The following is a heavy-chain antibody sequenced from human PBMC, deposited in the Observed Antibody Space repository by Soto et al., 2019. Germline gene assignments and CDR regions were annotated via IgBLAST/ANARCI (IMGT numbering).Heavy chain of an antibody. Sequence: GGSLRLSCEASGFTISECSMNWVRQAPGKGLEWLAYITIRTGNVLYADSVRGRFTISADNAENSVILQMNSLRDEDSAVYFCVRDRDLYRDMFHAELWGQGTLVTVPS. CDR2: ITIRTGNV. CDR3: VRDRDLYRDMFHAEL. D-gene: IGHD3-10*02. J-gene: IGHJ4*01. V-gene: IGHV3-48*02. CDR1: GFTISECS.